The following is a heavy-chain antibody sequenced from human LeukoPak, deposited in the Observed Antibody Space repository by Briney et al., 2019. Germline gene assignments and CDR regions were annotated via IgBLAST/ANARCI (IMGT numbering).Heavy chain of an antibody. J-gene: IGHJ4*02. Sequence: GGSLRLSCVASGFTFSSYSMNWVRQAPGKGLDWVSSISSSSSYIYYADSVKGRFTISRDNAKNSLYMQMNSLRAEDTAVYYCARGGYDFWSGYYPFDYWGQGTLVTVSS. V-gene: IGHV3-21*01. D-gene: IGHD3-3*01. CDR1: GFTFSSYS. CDR3: ARGGYDFWSGYYPFDY. CDR2: ISSSSSYI.